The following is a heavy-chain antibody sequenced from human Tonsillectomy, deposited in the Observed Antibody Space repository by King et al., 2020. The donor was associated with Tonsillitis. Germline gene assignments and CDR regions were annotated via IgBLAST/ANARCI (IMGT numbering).Heavy chain of an antibody. CDR2: INSDGGTT. CDR1: GFTYTNYW. J-gene: IGHJ2*01. CDR3: ARDAGLGMLYFDR. D-gene: IGHD7-27*01. Sequence: VQLVESGGGLVQPGGSLRLSCGASGFTYTNYWMHWVRQAPGKGLVWVSRINSDGGTTSYADSVKGRITISRDNAKNTLYLQMNSLRTEDTAVYYCARDAGLGMLYFDRWGRGTLVTVSS. V-gene: IGHV3-74*01.